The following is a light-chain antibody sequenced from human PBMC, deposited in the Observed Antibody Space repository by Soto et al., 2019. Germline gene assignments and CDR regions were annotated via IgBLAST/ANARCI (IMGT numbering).Light chain of an antibody. CDR2: KTS. CDR1: QSIDSW. CDR3: QQYSSFPWT. J-gene: IGKJ1*01. Sequence: DIQMTQSPSTLSAFVGDRVTITCRASQSIDSWLAWYQQKAGKAPKLLIYKTSSLQSGVPSRFRGSGFGTEFTLTISSLQPDDFATYYCQQYSSFPWTFGQGTKVDI. V-gene: IGKV1-5*03.